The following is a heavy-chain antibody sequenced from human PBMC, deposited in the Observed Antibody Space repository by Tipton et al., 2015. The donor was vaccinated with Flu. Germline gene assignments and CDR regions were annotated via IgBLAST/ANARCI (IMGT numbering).Heavy chain of an antibody. V-gene: IGHV1-46*01. D-gene: IGHD3-22*01. J-gene: IGHJ4*02. CDR3: ARDPAYYSDNSHYWGTPTYYFDY. CDR1: GYTFTSYY. Sequence: QSGPEVKKPGASVKVSCKASGYTFTSYYMHWVRQAPGQGLKWMGIINPSGGSTDYAQMFQGRVTMTRDTSTSTVYMELSSLRSEDTAVYYCARDPAYYSDNSHYWGTPTYYFDYWGQGTLVTVSS. CDR2: INPSGGST.